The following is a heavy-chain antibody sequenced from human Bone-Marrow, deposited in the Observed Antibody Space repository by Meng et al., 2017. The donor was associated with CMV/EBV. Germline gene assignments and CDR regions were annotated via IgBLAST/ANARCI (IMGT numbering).Heavy chain of an antibody. CDR3: GRVRGGVVVGDGMDV. J-gene: IGHJ6*02. D-gene: IGHD3-16*02. V-gene: IGHV1-8*01. CDR2: MNPNSGNT. Sequence: ASVKVSCKASGYTFTSYDINWVRQATGQGLEWMGWMNPNSGNTGYAQKFQGRVTMTRNTSISTAYMELSSLRSEDTAVYYCGRVRGGVVVGDGMDVWGQGTTVTVSS. CDR1: GYTFTSYD.